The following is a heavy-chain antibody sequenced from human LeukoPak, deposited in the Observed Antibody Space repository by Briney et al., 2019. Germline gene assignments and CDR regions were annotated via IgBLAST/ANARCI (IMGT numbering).Heavy chain of an antibody. CDR3: ARDWRNYYDSI. J-gene: IGHJ4*02. CDR2: ISWNSGSI. Sequence: GGSLRLSCAASGFTFDDYAMHWVRQAPGKGLEWVSGISWNSGSIGYADSVKGRFTISRDNAKNSLYLQMNSLRAEDTALYYCARDWRNYYDSIGGQGTLVTVSS. D-gene: IGHD3-22*01. CDR1: GFTFDDYA. V-gene: IGHV3-9*01.